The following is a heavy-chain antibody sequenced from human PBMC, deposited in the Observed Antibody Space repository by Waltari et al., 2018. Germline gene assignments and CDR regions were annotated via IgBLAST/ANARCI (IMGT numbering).Heavy chain of an antibody. J-gene: IGHJ4*02. CDR2: INGNGDYI. Sequence: EVQLLESGGGLVQPGGSLRLSCAASGFTFSSYAMSWVRQAPGKGLEWVSHINGNGDYINYADSVKDRFTISRDNSKNTLSLQMNSLRGEDTAVYFCARDARSPGRPLDYWGQGTLVTVSS. V-gene: IGHV3-23*01. CDR3: ARDARSPGRPLDY. CDR1: GFTFSSYA. D-gene: IGHD3-10*01.